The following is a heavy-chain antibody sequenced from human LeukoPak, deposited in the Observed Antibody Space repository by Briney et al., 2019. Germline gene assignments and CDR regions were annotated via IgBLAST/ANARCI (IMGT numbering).Heavy chain of an antibody. V-gene: IGHV3-7*01. CDR1: GFTFSSYW. Sequence: PGGSLRLSCAASGFTFSSYWMSWVRQAPGKGLEWVANIKQDGSEKYYVDSVKGRFTISRDNAKNSLYLQMNSLRAEDTAVYYCAKGLDFWSGYQGYWGQGTLVTVSS. CDR2: IKQDGSEK. J-gene: IGHJ4*02. CDR3: AKGLDFWSGYQGY. D-gene: IGHD3-3*01.